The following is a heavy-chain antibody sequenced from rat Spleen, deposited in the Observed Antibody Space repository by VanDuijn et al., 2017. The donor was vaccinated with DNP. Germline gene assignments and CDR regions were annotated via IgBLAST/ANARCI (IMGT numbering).Heavy chain of an antibody. V-gene: IGHV5-31*01. D-gene: IGHD1-10*01. J-gene: IGHJ1*01. CDR1: GFTFNNYW. CDR3: ARGENNYIYWYFDF. CDR2: ITNTGGST. Sequence: EVQLVESGGGLVQPGGSLRLSCVASGFTFNNYWMTWIRQAPGKGLEWISSITNTGGSTYYPDSVRGRFTVSRDNAKSTLYLQMDSLRSEDTATYYCARGENNYIYWYFDFWGPGTMVTVSS.